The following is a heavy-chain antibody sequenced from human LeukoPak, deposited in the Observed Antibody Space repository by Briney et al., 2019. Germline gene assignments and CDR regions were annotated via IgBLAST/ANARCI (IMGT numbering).Heavy chain of an antibody. CDR1: GGTFSSYA. J-gene: IGHJ4*02. V-gene: IGHV1-69*05. CDR3: ASPGVGAADLYEFDY. D-gene: IGHD1-26*01. CDR2: IIPIFGTA. Sequence: ASVKVSCKASGGTFSSYAISWVRQAPGQGLEWMGGIIPIFGTANYAQKFQGRVTITTGESTSTAYMELSSLRSEDTAVYYCASPGVGAADLYEFDYWGQGTLVTVSS.